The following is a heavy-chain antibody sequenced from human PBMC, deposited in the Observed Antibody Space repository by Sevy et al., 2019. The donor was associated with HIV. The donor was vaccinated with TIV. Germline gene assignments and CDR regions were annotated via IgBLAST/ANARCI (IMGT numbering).Heavy chain of an antibody. CDR2: IYYSGST. Sequence: SETLSLTCTVSGGSISSSTYYWGWIRQPPGKGLEWLASIYYSGSTYYNVSLESRVTISVDMSKNQFSLRLSSVTAADTAVYYCARHGGIAVATLDYWGQGTLVTVSS. CDR3: ARHGGIAVATLDY. V-gene: IGHV4-39*01. CDR1: GGSISSSTYY. D-gene: IGHD6-19*01. J-gene: IGHJ4*02.